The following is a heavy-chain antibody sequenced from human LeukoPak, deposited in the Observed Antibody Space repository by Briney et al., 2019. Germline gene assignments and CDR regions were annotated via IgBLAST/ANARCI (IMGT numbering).Heavy chain of an antibody. CDR3: ARDWDVVPAAGRYYYYYGMDV. V-gene: IGHV3-9*01. CDR2: ISWNSGSI. J-gene: IGHJ6*02. D-gene: IGHD2-2*01. Sequence: GGSLRLSCAASGFNFDDTATHWVRQSPGKDLEWVSGISWNSGSIGYADSVKGRFTTSRDNAKNSLYLQMNSLRAEDTAVYYCARDWDVVPAAGRYYYYYGMDVWGQGTTVTVSS. CDR1: GFNFDDTA.